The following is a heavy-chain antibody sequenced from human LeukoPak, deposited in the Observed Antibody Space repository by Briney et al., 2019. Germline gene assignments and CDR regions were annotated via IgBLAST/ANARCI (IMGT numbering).Heavy chain of an antibody. CDR3: ASCPVLRCGSGFDP. D-gene: IGHD3-3*01. V-gene: IGHV4-4*02. CDR1: GDSINSPNW. Sequence: SETLSLTCAVSGDSINSPNWWTWVRQTPEKGLEWIGEIWHSESTNYNPSLKSRVSISIDKSANQFSLRLTSVTAADTAIYYCASCPVLRCGSGFDPWGQGTLVTVSS. J-gene: IGHJ5*02. CDR2: IWHSEST.